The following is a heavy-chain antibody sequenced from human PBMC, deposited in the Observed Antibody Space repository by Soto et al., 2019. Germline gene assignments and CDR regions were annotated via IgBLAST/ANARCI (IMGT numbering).Heavy chain of an antibody. Sequence: PSETLSLTCTVSGGSISSGYYYWRWLRPPPGKGLEWIGYIYYSGSTYYNPSLKSRVTISVDTSKNQFSLKLSSVPAEDTAVYYCVKSGYSYGYSDYWGQGTLVTVSS. D-gene: IGHD5-18*01. J-gene: IGHJ4*02. CDR2: IYYSGST. CDR3: VKSGYSYGYSDY. CDR1: GGSISSGYYY. V-gene: IGHV4-30-4*01.